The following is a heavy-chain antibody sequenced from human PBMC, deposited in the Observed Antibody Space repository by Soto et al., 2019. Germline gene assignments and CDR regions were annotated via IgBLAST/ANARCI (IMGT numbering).Heavy chain of an antibody. CDR3: AKXSCYGRPEPGGFYY. D-gene: IGHD2-2*01. J-gene: IGHJ4*02. V-gene: IGHV3-23*01. CDR2: ISGSGGST. CDR1: GFTFSSYA. Sequence: GGSLRLSCAASGFTFSSYAMSWVRQAPGKGLEWVSAISGSGGSTYYADSVKGRFTISRDNSKNTLYLQMNSLRAEDTAVYYCAKXSCYGRPEPGGFYYWGQGTLVTVSA.